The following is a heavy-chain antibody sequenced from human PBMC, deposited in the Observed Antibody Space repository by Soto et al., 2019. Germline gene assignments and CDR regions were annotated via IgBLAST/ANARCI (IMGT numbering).Heavy chain of an antibody. Sequence: EVQLVESGGGLVQPGGSLRLSCAASGFTFDTYCMTWVRQAPGKGLEWVANIRQDGSQTFYVDSVKGRLTISRDNARNSLYLEMNSLRAEDTAVYYCARSYCNSDSCYSVLGLDYWGQGTLVSVSS. D-gene: IGHD2-2*01. J-gene: IGHJ4*02. CDR3: ARSYCNSDSCYSVLGLDY. CDR2: IRQDGSQT. V-gene: IGHV3-7*01. CDR1: GFTFDTYC.